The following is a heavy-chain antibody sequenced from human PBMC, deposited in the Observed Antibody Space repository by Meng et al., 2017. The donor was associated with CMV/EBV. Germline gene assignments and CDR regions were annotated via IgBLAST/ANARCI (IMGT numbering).Heavy chain of an antibody. D-gene: IGHD2-2*01. CDR1: GFTFSSYE. CDR2: INWNGGST. CDR3: ARDLVVPPEDYYYGMDV. V-gene: IGHV3-20*04. Sequence: GQSLKISCAASGFTFSSYEMNWVRQAPGKGLEWVSGINWNGGSTGYADSVKGRFTISRDNAKNSLYLQMNSLRAEDTALYYCARDLVVPPEDYYYGMDVWGQGTTVTVSS. J-gene: IGHJ6*02.